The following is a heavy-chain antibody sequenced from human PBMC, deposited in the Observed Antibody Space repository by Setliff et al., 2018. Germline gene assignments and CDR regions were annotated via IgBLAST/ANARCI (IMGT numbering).Heavy chain of an antibody. D-gene: IGHD4-17*01. CDR3: ARAAVTSGARADYFDN. V-gene: IGHV4-39*07. CDR2: TYDSGST. J-gene: IGHJ4*02. CDR1: GGPVTRTTTF. Sequence: LSLTCTVSGGPVTRTTTFWGWVRQTPGKGLEWIGSTYDSGSTYYNPSLNSRVTISEDTSKNQFSLKLTSVAAADAAVYYCARAAVTSGARADYFDNWGRGTLVTVSS.